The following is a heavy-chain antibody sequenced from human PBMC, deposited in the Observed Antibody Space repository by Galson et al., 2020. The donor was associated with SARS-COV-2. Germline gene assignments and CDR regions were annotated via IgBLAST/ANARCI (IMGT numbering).Heavy chain of an antibody. CDR3: AGDCTSTSWYKFDL. J-gene: IGHJ4*02. V-gene: IGHV3-11*01. D-gene: IGHD2-2*02. Sequence: TAGSLRLSCAASGFMFSDYYMNWIRQAPGTALEWISYISSSGHNIYYAESVKGRFTISRDNAKNSLSMQVNSLRAEDTAVYDCAGDCTSTSWYKFDLWGQGTLVTVS. CDR1: GFMFSDYY. CDR2: ISSSGHNI.